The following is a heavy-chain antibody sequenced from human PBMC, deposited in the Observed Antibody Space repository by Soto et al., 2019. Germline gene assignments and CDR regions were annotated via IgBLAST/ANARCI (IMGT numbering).Heavy chain of an antibody. J-gene: IGHJ4*02. CDR2: ISGSGGTT. Sequence: EVQLLESGGGLVQPGGSLRLSCAASGFTFNSYAMSWVRQAPGKGPEWVSTISGSGGTTYYADSVKGRFTISRDNSQNTLYRQVNSLRAEDTALYYCASIGGSVTYFIDYWGQGTLVTVSS. CDR1: GFTFNSYA. CDR3: ASIGGSVTYFIDY. V-gene: IGHV3-23*01. D-gene: IGHD3-10*01.